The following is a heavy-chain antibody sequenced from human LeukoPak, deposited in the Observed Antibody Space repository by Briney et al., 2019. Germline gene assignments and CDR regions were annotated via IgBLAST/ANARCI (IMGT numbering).Heavy chain of an antibody. CDR2: ISGDGVTT. J-gene: IGHJ6*02. Sequence: GGSLRLSCAASGFTFDEYVMHWVRQDPVKGLEWVSLISGDGVTTYYADSVKGRFTIFRDNSKNSLYLQMNSLRTEDTALYYCAKAPLPAIGLFYYYGMDVWGQGTTVTVSS. CDR1: GFTFDEYV. CDR3: AKAPLPAIGLFYYYGMDV. V-gene: IGHV3-43*02. D-gene: IGHD2-2*01.